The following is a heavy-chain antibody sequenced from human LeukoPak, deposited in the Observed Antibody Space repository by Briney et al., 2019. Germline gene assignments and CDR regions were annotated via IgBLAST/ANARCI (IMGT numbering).Heavy chain of an antibody. V-gene: IGHV3-21*05. D-gene: IGHD1-1*01. CDR2: ISSSSSYT. CDR3: AREGTTGTTFADY. CDR1: GFTFSSYS. J-gene: IGHJ4*02. Sequence: GGSLRLSCAASGFTFSSYSMNWVRQTPGKGLEWVSYISSSSSYTYYADSVKGRFTISRDNAKNSLFLQMNSLGAEDTAVYYCAREGTTGTTFADYWGQGTLVTVSS.